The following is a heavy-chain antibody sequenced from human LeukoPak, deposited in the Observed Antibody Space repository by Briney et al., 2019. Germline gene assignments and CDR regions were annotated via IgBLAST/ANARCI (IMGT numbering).Heavy chain of an antibody. Sequence: SETLSLTCAVYGGSFSGYYWSWIRQPPGKGLEWIGEINHSGSTNYNPSLKSRVTISVDTSKNQFSLKLSSVTAADTAVYYCARRDSGSYYDYWGQGTLVTVSS. J-gene: IGHJ4*02. D-gene: IGHD1-26*01. CDR2: INHSGST. V-gene: IGHV4-34*01. CDR3: ARRDSGSYYDY. CDR1: GGSFSGYY.